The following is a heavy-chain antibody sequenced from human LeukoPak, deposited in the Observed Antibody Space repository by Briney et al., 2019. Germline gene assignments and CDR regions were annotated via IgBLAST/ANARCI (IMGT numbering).Heavy chain of an antibody. CDR2: IYYSGST. D-gene: IGHD3-22*01. CDR1: GGSISSYY. CDR3: ARADYYDSSGYYYLSGFDP. J-gene: IGHJ5*02. Sequence: SETLSLTCTVSGGSISSYYWSWIRQPPGKGLEWTGDIYYSGSTNYNPSLKSRVTISVDTSKNQFSLKLSSVTAADTAVYYCARADYYDSSGYYYLSGFDPWGQGTLVTVSS. V-gene: IGHV4-59*01.